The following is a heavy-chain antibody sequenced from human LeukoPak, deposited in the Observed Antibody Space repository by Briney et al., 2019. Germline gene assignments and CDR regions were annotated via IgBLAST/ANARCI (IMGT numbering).Heavy chain of an antibody. J-gene: IGHJ5*02. Sequence: ASVKVSCKASGYTFTSYGISWVRQAHGQWLEWMGWISAYNGNTNYAQKLQGRVTMTTDTSTSTAYMELRSLRSDDTAVYHCARDYCSSTSCHQGHWFDPWGQGTLVTVSS. V-gene: IGHV1-18*01. D-gene: IGHD2-2*01. CDR3: ARDYCSSTSCHQGHWFDP. CDR1: GYTFTSYG. CDR2: ISAYNGNT.